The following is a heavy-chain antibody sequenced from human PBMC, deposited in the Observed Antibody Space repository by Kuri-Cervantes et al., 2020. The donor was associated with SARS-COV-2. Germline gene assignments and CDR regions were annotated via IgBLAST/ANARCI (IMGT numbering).Heavy chain of an antibody. J-gene: IGHJ6*02. CDR1: GFTFSSYW. D-gene: IGHD3-10*01. V-gene: IGHV3-48*04. CDR2: ISSSGSTI. CDR3: AKGYYGSGSYYTYYYYYGMDV. Sequence: GGSLRLSCAASGFTFSSYWMHWVRQAPGKGLEWVSYISSSGSTIYYADSVKGRFTISRDNAKNSLYLQMNSLRAEDTAVYYCAKGYYGSGSYYTYYYYYGMDVWGQGTTVTVSS.